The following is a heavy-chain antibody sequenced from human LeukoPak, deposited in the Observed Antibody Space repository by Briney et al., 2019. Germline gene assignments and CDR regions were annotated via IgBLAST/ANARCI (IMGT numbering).Heavy chain of an antibody. V-gene: IGHV3-30-3*01. CDR3: ARAFCGGDCYYSFDY. Sequence: GGSLRLSCVASGLTFSNYAMHWVRQAPGKGLEWVAVISYDGINKYCADSVKGRFTISRDNSKNTLYLQMNSLRPEDTAVYYCARAFCGGDCYYSFDYWGQGTLVTVSS. D-gene: IGHD2-21*02. CDR1: GLTFSNYA. CDR2: ISYDGINK. J-gene: IGHJ4*02.